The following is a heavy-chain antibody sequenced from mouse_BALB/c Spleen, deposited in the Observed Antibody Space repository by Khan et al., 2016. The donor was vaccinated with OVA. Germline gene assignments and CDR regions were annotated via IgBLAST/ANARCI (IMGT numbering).Heavy chain of an antibody. CDR1: GYTFTNYG. CDR2: INTYTGEP. J-gene: IGHJ1*01. V-gene: IGHV9-1*02. Sequence: QIQLVQSGPELKKPGETVKLSCTASGYTFTNYGMNWVKQAPGKGLKWMGWINTYTGEPTYTGSFKGRFAFSLETSASTAYLQITNLKHEDMATYFWARGASYWYFDVWGAGTPVTVSS. CDR3: ARGASYWYFDV.